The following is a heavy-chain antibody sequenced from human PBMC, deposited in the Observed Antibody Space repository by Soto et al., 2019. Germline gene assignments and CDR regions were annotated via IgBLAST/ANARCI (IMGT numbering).Heavy chain of an antibody. CDR2: VSYDGNNQ. CDR3: ARDRVYYYDNSGYYNFDY. Sequence: QVQLVESGGGVVQPGRSLRVSCAASGFIFSNYAMHWVRQAPGKGLEWVAGVSYDGNNQFYAESVKGRFTISRDSSKTTLYLQMNNLREEDTAVYYCARDRVYYYDNSGYYNFDYWGQGTLVIVSS. J-gene: IGHJ4*02. V-gene: IGHV3-30-3*01. D-gene: IGHD3-22*01. CDR1: GFIFSNYA.